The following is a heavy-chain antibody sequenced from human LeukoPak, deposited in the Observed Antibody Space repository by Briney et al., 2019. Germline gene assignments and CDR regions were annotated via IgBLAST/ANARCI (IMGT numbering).Heavy chain of an antibody. CDR2: ISTSGSTI. V-gene: IGHV3-11*04. Sequence: GASLRLSCAASGFTFSDYYMSWIRQAPGKGLEWVSYISTSGSTIYYADSVKGRFTISRDNAKNSLYLQMNSLRADDTAVYYCARAQSNGYFDYWGQGTLVTVSS. CDR3: ARAQSNGYFDY. CDR1: GFTFSDYY. J-gene: IGHJ4*02. D-gene: IGHD2-8*01.